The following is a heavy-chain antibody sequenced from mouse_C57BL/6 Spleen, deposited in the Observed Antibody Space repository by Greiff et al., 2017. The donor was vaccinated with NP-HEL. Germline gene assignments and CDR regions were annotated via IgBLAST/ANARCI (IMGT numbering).Heavy chain of an antibody. CDR3: ARDGFDY. J-gene: IGHJ2*01. CDR2: INPYNGGT. D-gene: IGHD2-3*01. Sequence: EVKLLESGPVLVKPGASVKMSCKASGYTFTDYYMNWVKQSHGKSLEWIGVINPYNGGTSYNQKFKGKATLTVDKSSSTAYMELNSLTSEDSAVYYCARDGFDYWGKGTTLTVSS. V-gene: IGHV1-19*01. CDR1: GYTFTDYY.